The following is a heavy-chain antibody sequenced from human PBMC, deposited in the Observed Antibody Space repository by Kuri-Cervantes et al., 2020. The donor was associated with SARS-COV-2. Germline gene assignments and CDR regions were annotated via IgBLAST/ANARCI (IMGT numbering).Heavy chain of an antibody. V-gene: IGHV3-21*01. D-gene: IGHD3-10*01. CDR1: GFTFTTYS. Sequence: GGSLRLSCAASGFTFTTYSMDWVRQAPGKGLEWVSSISSRSIYIKYAASVKGRFTISRDDAKKSLYLQMNSLRAEDTAMYFCARDYGSGSRFDFWGQGSLVTVSS. CDR2: ISSRSIYI. J-gene: IGHJ4*02. CDR3: ARDYGSGSRFDF.